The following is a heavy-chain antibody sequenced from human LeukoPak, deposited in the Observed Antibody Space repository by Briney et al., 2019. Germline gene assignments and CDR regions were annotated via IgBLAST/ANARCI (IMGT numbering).Heavy chain of an antibody. V-gene: IGHV3-48*03. CDR2: ISSSGSTI. CDR1: GFTFSSYE. CDR3: AKGPYYDFWSGIRNWFDP. D-gene: IGHD3-3*01. Sequence: GGSLRLSCAASGFTFSSYEMNWVRQAPGKGLEWVSYISSSGSTIYYADSVKGRFTISRDNSKNTLYLQMNSLRAEDTAVYYCAKGPYYDFWSGIRNWFDPWGQGTLVTVSS. J-gene: IGHJ5*02.